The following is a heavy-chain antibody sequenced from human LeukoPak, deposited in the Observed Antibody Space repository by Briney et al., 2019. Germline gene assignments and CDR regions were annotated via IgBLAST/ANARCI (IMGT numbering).Heavy chain of an antibody. J-gene: IGHJ3*02. Sequence: SETLSLTCTVSGGSISSGDYYWSWIRQPPGKGLEWIGYIYYSGSTYYNPSLKSRVTMSVDTSKNQFSLKLSSVTAADTAVYYCAKLSVGILFHAFDIWGQGTMVTVSS. CDR2: IYYSGST. D-gene: IGHD2-15*01. CDR3: AKLSVGILFHAFDI. V-gene: IGHV4-30-4*01. CDR1: GGSISSGDYY.